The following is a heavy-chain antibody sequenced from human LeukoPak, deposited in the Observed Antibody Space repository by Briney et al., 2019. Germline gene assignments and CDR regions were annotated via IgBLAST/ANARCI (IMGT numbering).Heavy chain of an antibody. V-gene: IGHV1-46*03. J-gene: IGHJ5*02. CDR3: AKGSRWFDP. Sequence: ASVKVSCKTCGYTFTSYYIHWVRQAPGQGLEWMGIINPSGGSTTYAQKFQGRVTMTRDTSTSTVYMELNSLRSEDTAVYYCAKGSRWFDPWGQGTLVTVSS. CDR2: INPSGGST. CDR1: GYTFTSYY.